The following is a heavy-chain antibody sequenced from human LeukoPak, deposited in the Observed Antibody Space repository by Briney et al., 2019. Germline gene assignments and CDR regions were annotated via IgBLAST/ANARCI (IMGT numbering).Heavy chain of an antibody. Sequence: GGSLRLSCAASGFTFSSYAMHWVRQAPGKGLEYVSAISSNGGSTYYANSVKGRFTISRDNSKNTLYLQMGSLRAEDMAVYYCARLEGTYGSFDYWGQGTLVTVSS. D-gene: IGHD4-17*01. CDR3: ARLEGTYGSFDY. J-gene: IGHJ4*02. CDR2: ISSNGGST. V-gene: IGHV3-64*01. CDR1: GFTFSSYA.